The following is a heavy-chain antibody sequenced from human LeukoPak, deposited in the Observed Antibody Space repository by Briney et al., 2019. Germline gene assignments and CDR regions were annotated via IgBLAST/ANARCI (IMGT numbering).Heavy chain of an antibody. D-gene: IGHD1-7*01. CDR2: IRYDE. V-gene: IGHV3-30*02. CDR1: GFTFSSYG. J-gene: IGHJ4*02. CDR3: ARDGSWNYRGAFDY. Sequence: GGSLRLSCAASGFTFSSYGMHWVRQAPGKGLEWVAFIRYDEYYADSVKGRFTISRDNAKNSLYLQMNSLRAEDTAVYYCARDGSWNYRGAFDYWGQGTLVTVSS.